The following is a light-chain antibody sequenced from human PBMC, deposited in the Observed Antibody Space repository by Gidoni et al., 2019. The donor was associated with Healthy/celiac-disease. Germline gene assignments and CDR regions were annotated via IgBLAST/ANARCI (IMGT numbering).Light chain of an antibody. CDR1: SSDVGSYNR. V-gene: IGLV2-18*02. CDR2: EVS. J-gene: IGLJ2*01. CDR3: SSYTSSSTFV. Sequence: QSALTQPPTVSGSPGQSVTISCTGTSSDVGSYNRVSWYQQPPGTAPKLMIYEVSNRPSAVPDRFSGSKSGNTASLTISGLQAEDEADYYCSSYTSSSTFVFGGGTKLTVL.